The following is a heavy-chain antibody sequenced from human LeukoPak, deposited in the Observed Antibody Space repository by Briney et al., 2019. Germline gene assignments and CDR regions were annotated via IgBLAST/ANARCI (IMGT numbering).Heavy chain of an antibody. V-gene: IGHV3-23*01. J-gene: IGHJ4*02. Sequence: GGSLRLSCAASGFTFSTYAMSWVRQAPGKGLEWVSAISGSGGYTYHADSVKGRFTISRDNSKNTLYLQMNSLRAEDTAVYYCARMPGTAVEIDYWGQGTLVTVSS. CDR3: ARMPGTAVEIDY. CDR2: ISGSGGYT. CDR1: GFTFSTYA. D-gene: IGHD6-19*01.